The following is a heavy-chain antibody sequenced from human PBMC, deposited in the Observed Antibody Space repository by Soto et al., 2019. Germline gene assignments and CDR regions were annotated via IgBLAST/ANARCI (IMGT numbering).Heavy chain of an antibody. V-gene: IGHV4-30-2*01. CDR3: ARVVGSSGDYFDY. Sequence: PSETLSLTCAVSGGSISSGGYSWSWIRQPPGKGLEWIGDMYHSGSTYYNPSLKSRVTISIDSSKNQFSLKLSSVTAADTAVYYCARVVGSSGDYFDYWGQGTLVTVSS. CDR2: MYHSGST. J-gene: IGHJ4*02. CDR1: GGSISSGGYS. D-gene: IGHD3-10*01.